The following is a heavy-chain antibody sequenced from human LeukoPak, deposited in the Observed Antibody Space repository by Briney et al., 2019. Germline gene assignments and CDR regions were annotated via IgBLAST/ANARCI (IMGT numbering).Heavy chain of an antibody. CDR1: GFTFSSYA. J-gene: IGHJ4*02. V-gene: IGHV3-9*01. CDR3: AKDREYYDSSGYSH. CDR2: ISWNSGSI. Sequence: GGSLRLSCAASGFTFSSYAMSWVRQAPGKGLEWVSGISWNSGSIGYADSVKGRFTISRDNAKNSLYLQMNSLRAEDTALYYCAKDREYYDSSGYSHWGQGTLVTVSS. D-gene: IGHD3-22*01.